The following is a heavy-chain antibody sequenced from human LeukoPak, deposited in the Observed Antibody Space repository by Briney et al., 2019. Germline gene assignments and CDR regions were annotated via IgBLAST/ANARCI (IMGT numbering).Heavy chain of an antibody. CDR3: ERDAGHSGYDLLDY. Sequence: PGGSLRLSCADSGFTFSSYWMNCVRQAPGGGLEWVATIKHDGTEKYYADFVKGRFTISKDNAKDSLFLQMDSLRAEDTAVYYCERDAGHSGYDLLDYWGQGTLVTVSS. D-gene: IGHD5-12*01. CDR1: GFTFSSYW. V-gene: IGHV3-7*01. CDR2: IKHDGTEK. J-gene: IGHJ4*02.